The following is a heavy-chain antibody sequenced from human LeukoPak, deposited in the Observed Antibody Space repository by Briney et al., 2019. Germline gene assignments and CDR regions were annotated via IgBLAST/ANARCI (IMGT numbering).Heavy chain of an antibody. CDR1: GFTFSSYW. V-gene: IGHV3-7*01. J-gene: IGHJ4*02. CDR3: ARAPRFGSGWYFDY. Sequence: GGSLRLFCAASGFTFSSYWMSWVRQAPGKGLEWVANIKQDGSEKYYVDSVKGRFTISRDNAKNSLYLQMNSLRAEDTAVYYCARAPRFGSGWYFDYWGQGTLVTVSS. CDR2: IKQDGSEK. D-gene: IGHD3-22*01.